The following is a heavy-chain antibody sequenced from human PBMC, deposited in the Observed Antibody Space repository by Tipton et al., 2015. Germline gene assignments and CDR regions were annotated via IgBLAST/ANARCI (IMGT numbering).Heavy chain of an antibody. J-gene: IGHJ6*02. V-gene: IGHV4-39*07. CDR3: ARDLEHGMDV. CDR2: IYYSGST. CDR1: GGSISSSSYY. Sequence: GLVKPSETLSLTCTVSGGSISSSSYYWDWIRQSPGKGLEWIGSIYYSGSTYHNPSLKSRITISLNTSKNQFSLKMSSVTAADTAVYFCARDLEHGMDVWGQGTTVTVS.